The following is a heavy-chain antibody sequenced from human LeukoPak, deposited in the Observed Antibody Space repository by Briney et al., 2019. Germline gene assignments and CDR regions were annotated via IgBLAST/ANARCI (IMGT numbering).Heavy chain of an antibody. D-gene: IGHD6-13*01. V-gene: IGHV1-2*02. Sequence: ASVKVSCKASGYTFTGYYMHWVRQASGQGLEWMGWINPNSGGTNYAQKFQGRVTMTRDTSISTAYMELSRLRSDDTAVYYCARDRSSSALLGYWGQGTLVTVSS. CDR1: GYTFTGYY. CDR2: INPNSGGT. J-gene: IGHJ4*02. CDR3: ARDRSSSALLGY.